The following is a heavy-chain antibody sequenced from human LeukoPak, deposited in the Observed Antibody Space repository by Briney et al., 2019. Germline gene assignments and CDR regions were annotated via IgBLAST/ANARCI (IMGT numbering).Heavy chain of an antibody. J-gene: IGHJ4*02. CDR1: GFTFSPYS. CDR2: ISSGSSYI. Sequence: GGSLRLSCAASGFTFSPYSMNWVRQAPGKGLEWVSSISSGSSYIYYADSVKGRFTISRDNSKNTLYLQMNSLRAEDTAVYYCAKETGGSYYYFDYWGQGTLVTVSS. CDR3: AKETGGSYYYFDY. D-gene: IGHD1-26*01. V-gene: IGHV3-21*01.